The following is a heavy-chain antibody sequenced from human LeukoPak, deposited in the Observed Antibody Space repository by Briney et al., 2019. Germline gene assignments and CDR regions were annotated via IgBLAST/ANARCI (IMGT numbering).Heavy chain of an antibody. CDR2: ISAYNGDT. V-gene: IGHV1-18*04. CDR1: GYTFTSYG. Sequence: GASVKVSCEASGYTFTSYGISWVRQAPGQGLEWMGWISAYNGDTNYAQKLQGRVTMTTDTSTSTAYMELRSLRSDDTAVYYCAYSDAFYFDYWGQGTLVTVSS. CDR3: AYSDAFYFDY. D-gene: IGHD2-21*01. J-gene: IGHJ4*02.